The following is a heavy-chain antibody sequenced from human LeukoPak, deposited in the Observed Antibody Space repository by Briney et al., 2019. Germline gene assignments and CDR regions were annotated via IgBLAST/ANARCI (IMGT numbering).Heavy chain of an antibody. CDR2: IQYNGGNK. J-gene: IGHJ4*02. CDR1: GFTFSSYG. V-gene: IGHV3-30*02. Sequence: PGGSLRLSCPASGFTFSSYGMHWVRQAPGKGLEWVAFIQYNGGNKYYADSVKGRFTISRDNSKNTVYLQMNSLRVEDTAVYYCAKDYDYGDYATDYWGQGTLVTVSS. D-gene: IGHD4-17*01. CDR3: AKDYDYGDYATDY.